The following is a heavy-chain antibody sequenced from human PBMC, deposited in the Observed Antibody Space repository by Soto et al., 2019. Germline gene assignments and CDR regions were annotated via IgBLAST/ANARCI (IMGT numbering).Heavy chain of an antibody. CDR3: THSRRYAAFDI. CDR1: GFSLTSSGVS. D-gene: IGHD3-9*01. V-gene: IGHV2-5*02. Sequence: QITLKESGPTLVKATQTLTLTCTFSGFSLTSSGVSVGWIRQPPGKALQWLAHIYWDDDKRYRPSLKNRLSLTKDTSKNQVVLTMTNMDPVDTATYYCTHSRRYAAFDIWGQGSMVAVSS. CDR2: IYWDDDK. J-gene: IGHJ3*02.